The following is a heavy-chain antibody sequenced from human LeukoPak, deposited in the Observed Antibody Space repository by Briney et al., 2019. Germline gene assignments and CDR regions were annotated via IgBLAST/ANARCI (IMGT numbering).Heavy chain of an antibody. J-gene: IGHJ4*02. CDR1: GYTFTGYY. CDR2: INPNSGGT. D-gene: IGHD3-16*01. V-gene: IGHV1-2*02. Sequence: WASVKVSCKASGYTFTGYYMHWVRRAPGQGLEWMGWINPNSGGTNYAQKFQGRVTMTRDTSISTAYMELSRLRSDDTAVYYCARATGALGGDYWGQGTLVTVSS. CDR3: ARATGALGGDY.